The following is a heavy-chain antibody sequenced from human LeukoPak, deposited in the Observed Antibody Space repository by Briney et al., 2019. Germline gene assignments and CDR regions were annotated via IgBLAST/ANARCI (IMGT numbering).Heavy chain of an antibody. CDR3: AATIVDMVATDNA. J-gene: IGHJ4*02. Sequence: PGGSLRLSCAASGFTFSSYWMSWVRQAPGKGLEWVANIKQDGSEKYYVDSVKGRFTISRDNAKNSLYLQMNSLRAEDTAVYYCAATIVDMVATDNAWGQGTLVTVSS. CDR1: GFTFSSYW. V-gene: IGHV3-7*01. D-gene: IGHD5-12*01. CDR2: IKQDGSEK.